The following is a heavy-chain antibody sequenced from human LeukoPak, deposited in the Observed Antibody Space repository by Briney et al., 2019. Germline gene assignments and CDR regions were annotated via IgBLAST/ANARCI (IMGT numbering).Heavy chain of an antibody. CDR1: GDSISSSVYY. CDR2: IYYSGST. D-gene: IGHD5-18*01. Sequence: PSETLSLTCTVSGDSISSSVYYWGWIRQPPGKGLEWIGNIYYSGSTYYNPFLKSRVTISVDTSKNQFSLKLSSVTAADTAVYYCARVDTPMDTGRDYYYCYMDVWGKGTTVTVSS. CDR3: ARVDTPMDTGRDYYYCYMDV. J-gene: IGHJ6*03. V-gene: IGHV4-39*07.